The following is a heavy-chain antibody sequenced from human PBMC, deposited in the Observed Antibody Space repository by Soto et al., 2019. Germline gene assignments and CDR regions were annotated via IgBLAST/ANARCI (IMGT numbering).Heavy chain of an antibody. D-gene: IGHD6-19*01. Sequence: SETLSLTCAVSGDYISGSQWWSWVRLPPGKGLEWIGEISHTGTTNYNPSLKSRVTMSVDKPKNQFSLNLTSVTAADTAVYYCARVRYSSGWYYFDYWGQGTLVTVSS. CDR2: ISHTGTT. J-gene: IGHJ4*02. CDR3: ARVRYSSGWYYFDY. V-gene: IGHV4-4*02. CDR1: GDYISGSQW.